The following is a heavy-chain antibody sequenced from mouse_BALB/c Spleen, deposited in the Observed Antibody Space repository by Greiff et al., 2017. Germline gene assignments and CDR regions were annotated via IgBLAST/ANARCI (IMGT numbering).Heavy chain of an antibody. D-gene: IGHD1-3*01. CDR2: IYPGDGDT. CDR1: GYAFSSYW. CDR3: ARVGKGYYAMDY. Sequence: VQLQQSGAELVRPGSSVKISCKASGYAFSSYWMNWVKQRPGQGLEWIGQIYPGDGDTNYNGKFKGKATLTADKSSSTAYMQLSSLTSEDSAVYFCARVGKGYYAMDYWGQGTSVTVSS. V-gene: IGHV1-80*01. J-gene: IGHJ4*01.